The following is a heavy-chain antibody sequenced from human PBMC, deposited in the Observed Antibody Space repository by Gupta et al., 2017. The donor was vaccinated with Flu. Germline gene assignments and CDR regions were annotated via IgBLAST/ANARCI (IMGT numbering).Heavy chain of an antibody. CDR1: A. D-gene: IGHD4-17*01. Sequence: AMYWVRQAPGKGLEWVAVISYDGGSIDYADSVKGRFTISRDNSKNTLYLRMNSLRADDTAVYYCAGYGDFASWGQGALVTVSS. J-gene: IGHJ4*02. CDR2: ISYDGGSI. V-gene: IGHV3-30-3*01. CDR3: AGYGDFAS.